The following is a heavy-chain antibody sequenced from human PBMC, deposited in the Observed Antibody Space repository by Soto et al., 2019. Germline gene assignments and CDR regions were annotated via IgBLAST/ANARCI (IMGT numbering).Heavy chain of an antibody. D-gene: IGHD4-17*01. Sequence: QVQLVESGRGVVQPGRSLRLSCAASGFTFSSYAMHWVRQAPGKGLEWEAVIAYEGSNKYYADSMKGRFTISRDKSNNTLYLQMNSLRAEVTAVYYCVRDEYGYWYFDLLGRGTLVNVSS. V-gene: IGHV3-30-3*01. CDR1: GFTFSSYA. CDR2: IAYEGSNK. J-gene: IGHJ2*01. CDR3: VRDEYGYWYFDL.